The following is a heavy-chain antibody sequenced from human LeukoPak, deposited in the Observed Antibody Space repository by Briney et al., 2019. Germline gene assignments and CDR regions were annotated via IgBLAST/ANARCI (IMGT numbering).Heavy chain of an antibody. J-gene: IGHJ4*02. CDR3: AKEDHYYDSSDYLQYFDY. CDR2: ISWNSGSI. D-gene: IGHD3-22*01. V-gene: IGHV3-9*01. Sequence: GRSLRLSCAASGFTFDDYAMHWVRQAPGKGLEWVSGISWNSGSIGYADSVKGRFTISRDNAKNSLYLQMNSLRAEDTALYYCAKEDHYYDSSDYLQYFDYWGQGTLVTVSS. CDR1: GFTFDDYA.